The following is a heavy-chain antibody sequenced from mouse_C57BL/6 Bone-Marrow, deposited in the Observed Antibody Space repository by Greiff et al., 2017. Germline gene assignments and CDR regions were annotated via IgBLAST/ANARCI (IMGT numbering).Heavy chain of an antibody. CDR1: GFNIKDDY. V-gene: IGHV14-4*01. CDR3: TTWDYDVWVAY. D-gene: IGHD2-4*01. Sequence: EVQLQQSGAELVRPGASVKLSCTASGFNIKDDYMHWVKQRPEQGLEWIGWIDPENGDTEYAPKFQGKATITADTSSNTAYLQLSSLTSEGTAVYCCTTWDYDVWVAYWGQGTLVTVSA. J-gene: IGHJ3*01. CDR2: IDPENGDT.